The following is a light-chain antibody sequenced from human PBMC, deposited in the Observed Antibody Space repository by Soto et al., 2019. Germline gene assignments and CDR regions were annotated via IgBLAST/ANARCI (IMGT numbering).Light chain of an antibody. CDR1: QGISSA. CDR2: DAS. CDR3: QQFNSYPLT. V-gene: IGKV1-13*02. Sequence: AIQLTQSPSSLSASVGDRITITCRASQGISSALAWYHQKPGNAPKLLIYDASNLESGVPSRFSGSGSGTEFTLTISSLQPEDFATYYCQQFNSYPLTFGGGTKVEIK. J-gene: IGKJ4*01.